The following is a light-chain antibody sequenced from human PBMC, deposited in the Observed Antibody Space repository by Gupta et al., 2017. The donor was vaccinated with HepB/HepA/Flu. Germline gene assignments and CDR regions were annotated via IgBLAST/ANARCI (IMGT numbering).Light chain of an antibody. CDR1: STDVGGYNY. V-gene: IGLV2-14*01. J-gene: IGLJ2*01. Sequence: QSALPQPASVSGSPGQPLTISCTGTSTDVGGYNYVSWYQQHPGKAPKLMIYDVSNRPSGVSNRFSGSKSGNTASLTISGLQAEDESDYYCSSFTSSSTLVFGGGTKLTVL. CDR2: DVS. CDR3: SSFTSSSTLV.